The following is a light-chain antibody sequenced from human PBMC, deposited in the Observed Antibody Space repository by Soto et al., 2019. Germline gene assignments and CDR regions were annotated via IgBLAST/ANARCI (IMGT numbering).Light chain of an antibody. J-gene: IGKJ1*01. CDR3: QQYNDYWT. Sequence: DIQRTQAPSTLSASLGDRVTITCRASQSITTWLAWYQQKPGKAPKLLIYDASSLESGVPLRFSGSGSGTEFTLTISSLQPDDFATYYCQQYNDYWTFGQGTKVDIK. CDR1: QSITTW. CDR2: DAS. V-gene: IGKV1-5*01.